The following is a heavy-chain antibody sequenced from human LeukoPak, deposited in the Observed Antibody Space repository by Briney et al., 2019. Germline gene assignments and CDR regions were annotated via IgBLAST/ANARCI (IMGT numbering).Heavy chain of an antibody. Sequence: GGSLRLSCSASVFVFTIYTMYWVRQAPGKGPEYVSTISGSGNGFSIYYADSVKGRFTISRDDSKSILYLQMNGLRSEDTAVYYCARSLRFLEWFGSYYYGMDVWGQGTTVTVSS. J-gene: IGHJ6*02. CDR1: VFVFTIYT. V-gene: IGHV3-64D*06. CDR3: ARSLRFLEWFGSYYYGMDV. D-gene: IGHD3-3*01. CDR2: ISGSGNGFSI.